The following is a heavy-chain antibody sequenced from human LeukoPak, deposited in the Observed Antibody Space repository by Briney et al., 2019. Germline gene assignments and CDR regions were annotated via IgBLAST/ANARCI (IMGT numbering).Heavy chain of an antibody. D-gene: IGHD2-2*01. J-gene: IGHJ6*02. CDR3: AKVSSTTCYASYYSYYDMDV. Sequence: GGSLRLSCAASGFTFDDYAMHWVRHAPGKGLEWVSGISGNGGSTYYADSVKGRFTISRDNSKNTLYLQMNSLRAEDTAVYYCAKVSSTTCYASYYSYYDMDVWGQGTTVTVSS. V-gene: IGHV3-23*01. CDR2: ISGNGGST. CDR1: GFTFDDYA.